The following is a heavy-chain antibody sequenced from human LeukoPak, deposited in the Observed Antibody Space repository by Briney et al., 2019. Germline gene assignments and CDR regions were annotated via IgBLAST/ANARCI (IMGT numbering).Heavy chain of an antibody. CDR3: ARWGSYDFWSRYYGWFDP. D-gene: IGHD3-3*01. V-gene: IGHV1-18*01. CDR2: ISAYNGNT. Sequence: ASVKVSCKASGYTFTSYGISWVRQAPGQGLEWMGWISAYNGNTNYAQKLQGRVTMTTDTSTSTAYMELRSLRSDDTAVYYCARWGSYDFWSRYYGWFDPWGQGTLVTVSS. J-gene: IGHJ5*02. CDR1: GYTFTSYG.